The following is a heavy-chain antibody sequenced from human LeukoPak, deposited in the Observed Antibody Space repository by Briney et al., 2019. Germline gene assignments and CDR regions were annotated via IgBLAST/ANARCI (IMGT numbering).Heavy chain of an antibody. CDR3: ARRSGSYSGGYYYYYMDV. J-gene: IGHJ6*03. CDR1: GFTFSSYA. Sequence: GGSLRLSCAASGFTFSSYAMSWVRQAPGKGLEWVSVIYSGGSTYYADSVKGRFTISRDNSKNTLYLQMNGLRAEDTAVYYCARRSGSYSGGYYYYYMDVWGKGTTVTISS. V-gene: IGHV3-53*01. CDR2: IYSGGST. D-gene: IGHD1-26*01.